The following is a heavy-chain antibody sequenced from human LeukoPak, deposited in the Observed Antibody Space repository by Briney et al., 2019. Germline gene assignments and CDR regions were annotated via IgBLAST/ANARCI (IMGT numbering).Heavy chain of an antibody. CDR1: GGSIGIYY. V-gene: IGHV4-4*07. D-gene: IGHD1-26*01. J-gene: IGHJ5*02. CDR3: ARGHSGSYSNWFDP. Sequence: SETLSLTCTVSGGSIGIYYWTWIRQPAGKGLEWIGRIYTGVSTSYNPSLKSRVTMSADTSKTQFYLKLSSVTAADTAVYYCARGHSGSYSNWFDPWGQGTLVTVSS. CDR2: IYTGVST.